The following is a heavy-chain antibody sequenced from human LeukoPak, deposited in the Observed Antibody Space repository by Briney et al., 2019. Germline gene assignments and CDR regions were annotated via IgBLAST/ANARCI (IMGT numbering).Heavy chain of an antibody. CDR2: ISSSGSTI. D-gene: IGHD3-10*02. CDR1: GFTFSSYE. V-gene: IGHV3-48*03. CDR3: AELGITMIGGV. Sequence: GGSLRLSCAASGFTFSSYEMNWVRQAPGKGLEWVSYISSSGSTIYYADSVKGRFTISRDNAKNSLYLQMDSLRAEDTAVYYCAELGITMIGGVWGKGTTVTISS. J-gene: IGHJ6*04.